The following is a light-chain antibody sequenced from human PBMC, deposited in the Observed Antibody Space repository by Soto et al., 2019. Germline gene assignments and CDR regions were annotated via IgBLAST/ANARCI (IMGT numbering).Light chain of an antibody. CDR2: KAA. CDR1: QSISSW. CDR3: QQYNSYPYT. J-gene: IGKJ2*01. Sequence: DIQMTQSPSTLSASVGDRVTITCRASQSISSWLAWYQQKPGKAPKLLIYKAASLDSGVPSRFSGGGSGTEFPLTISSLQPDDFATYYGQQYNSYPYTFGQGTKLEIK. V-gene: IGKV1-5*03.